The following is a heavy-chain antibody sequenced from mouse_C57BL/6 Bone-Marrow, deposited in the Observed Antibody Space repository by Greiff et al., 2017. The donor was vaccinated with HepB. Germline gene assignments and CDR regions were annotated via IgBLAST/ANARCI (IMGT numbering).Heavy chain of an antibody. CDR1: GYTFTSYW. J-gene: IGHJ4*01. V-gene: IGHV1-55*01. CDR2: IYPGSGST. Sequence: VQLQQPGAELVKPGASVKMSCKASGYTFTSYWITWVKQRPGQGLEWIGDIYPGSGSTNYNEKFKSKATLTVDTSSSTAYMELRSLTSEDSAVYFCARAKYAMDYWGQGTSVTVSS. CDR3: ARAKYAMDY.